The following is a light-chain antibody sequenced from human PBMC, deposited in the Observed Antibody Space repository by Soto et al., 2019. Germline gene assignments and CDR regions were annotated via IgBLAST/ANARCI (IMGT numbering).Light chain of an antibody. CDR1: QSISGW. CDR3: QQHNSYPYT. J-gene: IGKJ2*01. V-gene: IGKV1-5*01. Sequence: DIQMTQSPSTLSASLGDRVTITCRASQSISGWLAWYQQKPGRAPKLLIYDASSLESGVPSRFSGSGSGTEFTFTISSLQPDDFATYYCQQHNSYPYTFGQGTKVDIK. CDR2: DAS.